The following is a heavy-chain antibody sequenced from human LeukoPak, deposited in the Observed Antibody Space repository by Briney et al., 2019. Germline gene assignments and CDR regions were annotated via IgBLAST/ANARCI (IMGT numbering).Heavy chain of an antibody. CDR1: GYTFTSYD. CDR2: MNPNSGNT. V-gene: IGHV1-8*01. CDR3: ARGGSGYDYFDY. D-gene: IGHD5-12*01. Sequence: ASVKVSCKASGYTFTSYDINWVRQATGQGLEWMGWMNPNSGNTGYAQKFQGGVTMTRNTSISTAYMELSSLRSEDTAVYYCARGGSGYDYFDYWGQGTLVTVSS. J-gene: IGHJ4*02.